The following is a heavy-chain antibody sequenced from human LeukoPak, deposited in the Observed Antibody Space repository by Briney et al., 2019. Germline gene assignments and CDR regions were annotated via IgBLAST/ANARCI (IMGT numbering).Heavy chain of an antibody. CDR3: AKGSSIVTTILGY. J-gene: IGHJ4*02. D-gene: IGHD5-12*01. V-gene: IGHV3-30*18. Sequence: GRSLRLSCAASGFTFSSYGMHWVRQAPGKGLEWVAVISYDGSNKYYADSVKGRFTISRDNSKNTLYLQMNSLRAEDTAVYYCAKGSSIVTTILGYWGQGTLVTVSS. CDR1: GFTFSSYG. CDR2: ISYDGSNK.